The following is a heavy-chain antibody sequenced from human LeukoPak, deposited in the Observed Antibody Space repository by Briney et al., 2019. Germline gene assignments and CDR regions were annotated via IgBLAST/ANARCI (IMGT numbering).Heavy chain of an antibody. Sequence: GGSLRLSCAASGFTFSSYGMSWVRQAPGKGLEWVSAISGSGGSTYYADSVKGRFTISRDNSKNTLYLQMNSLRAEDTAVYYCARGRVGQWLVDAFDIWGQGTMVTVSS. D-gene: IGHD6-19*01. CDR3: ARGRVGQWLVDAFDI. V-gene: IGHV3-23*01. J-gene: IGHJ3*02. CDR2: ISGSGGST. CDR1: GFTFSSYG.